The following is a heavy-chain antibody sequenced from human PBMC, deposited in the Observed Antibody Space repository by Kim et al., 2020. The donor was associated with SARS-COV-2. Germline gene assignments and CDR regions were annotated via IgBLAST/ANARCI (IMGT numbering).Heavy chain of an antibody. J-gene: IGHJ4*02. V-gene: IGHV3-23*01. Sequence: ADSVKGRFTISRDNSKNTLYLQMHSLRAEDTAVYYCAKGDLIWFGGHFDYWGQGTLVTVSS. D-gene: IGHD3-10*01. CDR3: AKGDLIWFGGHFDY.